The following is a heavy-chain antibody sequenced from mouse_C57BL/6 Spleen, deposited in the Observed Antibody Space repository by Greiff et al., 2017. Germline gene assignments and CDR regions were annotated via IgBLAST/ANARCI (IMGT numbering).Heavy chain of an antibody. Sequence: VLLVESGPGLVQPSQSLSITCTVSGFSLASYGVHWVRQSPGKGLAWLGVIWRGGSTDYNAAFMSRLHIPKDKSKSQVFFKMNSLQAEDSAIYYCAGGNSVGFAYWGQGTLVTVSA. V-gene: IGHV2-5*01. CDR3: AGGNSVGFAY. D-gene: IGHD2-1*01. CDR2: IWRGGST. J-gene: IGHJ3*01. CDR1: GFSLASYG.